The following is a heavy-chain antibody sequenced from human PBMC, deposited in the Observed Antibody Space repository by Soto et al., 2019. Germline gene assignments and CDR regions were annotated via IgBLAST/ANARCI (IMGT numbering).Heavy chain of an antibody. V-gene: IGHV3-30-3*01. CDR1: GFTLSSYA. CDR3: ARPTRYSSATKDYYAWMDV. CDR2: ISYAGSNK. D-gene: IGHD6-25*01. J-gene: IGHJ6*02. Sequence: QVPLVESGGGVVQPGRSLRLSCAASGFTLSSYAMHWVRQALGKGLEWVAVISYAGSNKYYADSVKGRFTISRDNSNNTLYLQMNCLRAEDTAVYYCARPTRYSSATKDYYAWMDVWGQGTTVTVSS.